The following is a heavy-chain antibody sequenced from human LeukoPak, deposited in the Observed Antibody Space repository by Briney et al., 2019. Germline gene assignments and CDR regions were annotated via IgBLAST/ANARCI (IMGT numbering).Heavy chain of an antibody. Sequence: SETLSLTCSVSGGSISSYYWSWIRQPPGKGLEWIGYIYYSGSTNYNPSLKSRVTISVDTSKNQFSLKLSSVTAADTAVYYCARQGAYYYDSSGLDYWGQGTLVTVSS. CDR1: GGSISSYY. CDR3: ARQGAYYYDSSGLDY. CDR2: IYYSGST. J-gene: IGHJ4*02. D-gene: IGHD3-22*01. V-gene: IGHV4-59*08.